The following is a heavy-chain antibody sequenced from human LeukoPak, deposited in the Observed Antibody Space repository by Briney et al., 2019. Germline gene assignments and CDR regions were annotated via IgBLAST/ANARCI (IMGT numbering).Heavy chain of an antibody. CDR3: ARLYYDSSGYYQICYFDY. V-gene: IGHV4-39*01. CDR2: IYYSGST. CDR1: GGSISSSSYY. J-gene: IGHJ4*02. D-gene: IGHD3-22*01. Sequence: PSETLSLTCTVSGGSISSSSYYWGWIRQPPGKGLEWIGSIYYSGSTYYNPSLKSRVTISVDTSKSQFSLNLSSVTAADTAVYYCARLYYDSSGYYQICYFDYWGQGTLVTVSS.